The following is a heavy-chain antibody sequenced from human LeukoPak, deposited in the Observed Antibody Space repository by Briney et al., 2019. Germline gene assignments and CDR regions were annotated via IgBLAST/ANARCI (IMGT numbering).Heavy chain of an antibody. CDR1: GGSISSSSYY. V-gene: IGHV4-39*07. J-gene: IGHJ4*02. CDR2: INHSGST. CDR3: ARGKGGIAAAGIFDY. D-gene: IGHD6-13*01. Sequence: PSETLSLTCTVSGGSISSSSYYWSWIRQPPGKGLEWIGEINHSGSTNYNPSLKCRVTISVDTSKNQFSLKLSSVTAADTAVYYCARGKGGIAAAGIFDYWGQGTLVTVSS.